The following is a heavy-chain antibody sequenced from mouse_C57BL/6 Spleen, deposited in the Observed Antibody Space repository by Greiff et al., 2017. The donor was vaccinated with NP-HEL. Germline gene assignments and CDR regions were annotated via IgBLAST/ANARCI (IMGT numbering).Heavy chain of an antibody. V-gene: IGHV1-59*01. Sequence: QVHVKQSGAELVRPGTSVKLSCKASGYTFTSYWMHWVKQRPGQGLEWIGVIDPSDSYTNYNQKFKGKATLTVDTSSSTAYMQLSSLTSEDSAVYYCARADYDKRYYAMDYWGQGTSVTVSS. CDR2: IDPSDSYT. CDR1: GYTFTSYW. J-gene: IGHJ4*01. CDR3: ARADYDKRYYAMDY. D-gene: IGHD2-4*01.